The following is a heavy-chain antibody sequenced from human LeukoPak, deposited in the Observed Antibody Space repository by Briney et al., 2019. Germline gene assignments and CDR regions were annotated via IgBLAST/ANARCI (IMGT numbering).Heavy chain of an antibody. D-gene: IGHD3-22*01. J-gene: IGHJ4*02. CDR2: IIPILGIA. Sequence: ASVKVSCKASGCTFSSYTISWVRQAPGQGLEWMGRIIPILGIANYAQKFQGRVTITADKSTSTAYMELSSLRSEDTAVYYCAREDCSGGSCYPYYDSSGYYSHWGQGTLVTV. CDR3: AREDCSGGSCYPYYDSSGYYSH. CDR1: GCTFSSYT. V-gene: IGHV1-69*04.